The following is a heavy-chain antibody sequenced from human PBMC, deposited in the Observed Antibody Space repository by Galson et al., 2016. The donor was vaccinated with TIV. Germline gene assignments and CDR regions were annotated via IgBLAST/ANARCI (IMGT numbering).Heavy chain of an antibody. J-gene: IGHJ4*02. CDR2: INPKNGAT. V-gene: IGHV1-2*06. CDR3: ARDRRGVLDSTLFDN. CDR1: GYTFSHYY. Sequence: SVKVSCKASGYTFSHYYLHWVRQAPGQGLEWMGRINPKNGATDYALKFQGRVTMTTDTSTSTAYMELRSLRSDDTAVYYRARDRRGVLDSTLFDNWGQGTPATVSS. D-gene: IGHD6-13*01.